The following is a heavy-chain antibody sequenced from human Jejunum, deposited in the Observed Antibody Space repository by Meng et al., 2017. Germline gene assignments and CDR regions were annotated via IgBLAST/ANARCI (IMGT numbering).Heavy chain of an antibody. V-gene: IGHV4-39*07. CDR2: IYYSGTT. J-gene: IGHJ5*02. CDR1: GGSISSSSYY. CDR3: ARDPTSVVPVAARNWFDP. Sequence: SETLSLTCTVSGGSISSSSYYWGWIRQPPGKGLEWIGSIYYSGTTYYKPSLKSRVSISVDTSKNQFSLRLSSVTAADTAVYYCARDPTSVVPVAARNWFDPWGQGTLVTVSS. D-gene: IGHD2-2*01.